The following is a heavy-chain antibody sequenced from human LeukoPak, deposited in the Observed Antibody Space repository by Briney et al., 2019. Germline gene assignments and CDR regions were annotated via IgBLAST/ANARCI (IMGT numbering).Heavy chain of an antibody. D-gene: IGHD3-10*02. J-gene: IGHJ3*02. V-gene: IGHV1-46*01. Sequence: ASVKVSCKASGYTFTGYYMHWVRQAPGQGLEWMGIINPSGGSTSYAQKFQGRVTMTRDMSTSTVYMELSSMRSEDMAVYYCARDATYVMGAFDIWGQGTMVTVSS. CDR2: INPSGGST. CDR3: ARDATYVMGAFDI. CDR1: GYTFTGYY.